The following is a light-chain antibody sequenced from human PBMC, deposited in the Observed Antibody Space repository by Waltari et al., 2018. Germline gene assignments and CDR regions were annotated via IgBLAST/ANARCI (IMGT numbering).Light chain of an antibody. Sequence: QSVLTQPPSASGTPGPRVTLSCSGSSSNIGRNTVNWYQQLPGKAPKLLIYSNNQRPSGVPDRFSGSKSGTSASLAISGLQSEDEADYYCAAWDDSLNGPVFGSGTKVTVL. CDR1: SSNIGRNT. J-gene: IGLJ6*01. CDR2: SNN. CDR3: AAWDDSLNGPV. V-gene: IGLV1-44*01.